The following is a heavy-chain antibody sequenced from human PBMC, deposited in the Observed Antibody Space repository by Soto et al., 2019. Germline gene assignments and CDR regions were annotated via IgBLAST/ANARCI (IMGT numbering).Heavy chain of an antibody. V-gene: IGHV1-69*13. J-gene: IGHJ5*02. CDR3: ARGGSSWYYWFDP. CDR1: GGTFSSYA. Sequence: SVKVSCKASGGTFSSYAISWVRQAPGQGLEWMGGIIPIFGTANYAQKFQGRVTITADESTSTAYMELSSLRSEDTAVYYCARGGSSWYYWFDPWGQGTLVTVSS. CDR2: IIPIFGTA. D-gene: IGHD6-13*01.